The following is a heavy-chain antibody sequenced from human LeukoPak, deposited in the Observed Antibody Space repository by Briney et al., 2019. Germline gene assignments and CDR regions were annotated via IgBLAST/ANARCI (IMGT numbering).Heavy chain of an antibody. D-gene: IGHD3-10*01. V-gene: IGHV1-18*01. CDR2: ISAYNGNT. J-gene: IGHJ4*02. CDR3: ARPYCGSGSYPFDY. Sequence: ASVKVSCKASGYTFTSYGISWVRQAPGQGLEWMGWISAYNGNTNYAQKLQGRVTMTTDTSTSTAYMELRSLRSDDTAVYYCARPYCGSGSYPFDYWGQGTLVTVSS. CDR1: GYTFTSYG.